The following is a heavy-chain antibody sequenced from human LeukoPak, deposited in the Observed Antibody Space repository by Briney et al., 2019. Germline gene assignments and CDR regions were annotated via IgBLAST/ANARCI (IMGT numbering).Heavy chain of an antibody. V-gene: IGHV1-69*05. CDR2: IIPIFGTA. J-gene: IGHJ5*02. Sequence: ASVKVSCKASGGTFSSYAISWVRQAPGQGLEWMGGIIPIFGTANYAQKFQGRVTITTDESTSTAYMELSSLRSEDTAVYYCARAVGYCSSTSCYGFDPWGQGTLVTVSS. D-gene: IGHD2-2*01. CDR3: ARAVGYCSSTSCYGFDP. CDR1: GGTFSSYA.